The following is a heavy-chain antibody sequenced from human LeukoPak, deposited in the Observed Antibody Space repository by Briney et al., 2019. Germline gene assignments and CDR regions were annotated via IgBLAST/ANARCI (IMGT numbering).Heavy chain of an antibody. D-gene: IGHD3-3*01. CDR2: IKQDGSEK. CDR1: GFTFSSYW. J-gene: IGHJ4*02. V-gene: IGHV3-7*01. Sequence: QPGGSLRLSCAASGFTFSSYWMSWVRQAPGKGLELVANIKQDGSEKYYVDSVKGRFTISRDNAKNSLYLQTNSLRAEDTAVYYCARSSGTFWSYYFPLDFWGQGTLVTVSS. CDR3: ARSSGTFWSYYFPLDF.